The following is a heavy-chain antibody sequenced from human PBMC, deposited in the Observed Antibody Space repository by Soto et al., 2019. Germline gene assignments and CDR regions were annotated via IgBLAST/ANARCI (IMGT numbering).Heavy chain of an antibody. CDR2: IWYDGSNK. V-gene: IGHV3-33*01. D-gene: IGHD6-13*01. J-gene: IGHJ4*02. CDR1: GFTFSSYG. Sequence: GGSLRLSCAASGFTFSSYGMHWVRQAPGKGLEWVAVIWYDGSNKYYADSVKGRFTISRDNSKNTLYLQMNSLRAEDTAVYYCARDCEDIAAAGWADYWGQGTLVTVSS. CDR3: ARDCEDIAAAGWADY.